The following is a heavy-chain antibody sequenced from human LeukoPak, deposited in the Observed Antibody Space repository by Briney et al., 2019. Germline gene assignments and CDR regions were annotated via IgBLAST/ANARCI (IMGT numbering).Heavy chain of an antibody. CDR3: AKRSARPKSFDC. V-gene: IGHV3-23*01. D-gene: IGHD6-25*01. J-gene: IGHJ4*02. Sequence: GGSLRLSCAGSGFTFSNYGMSWVRQAPGKGLEWVSAIDGGGVNTLYADSVKGRFTISRDNSKNTVYLQMNSLSAEDTAIYYCAKRSARPKSFDCWGQGTLVTVSS. CDR1: GFTFSNYG. CDR2: IDGGGVNT.